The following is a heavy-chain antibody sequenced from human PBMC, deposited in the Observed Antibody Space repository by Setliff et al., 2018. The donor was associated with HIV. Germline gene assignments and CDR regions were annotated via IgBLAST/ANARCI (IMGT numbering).Heavy chain of an antibody. CDR1: GYTFTSYG. D-gene: IGHD2-8*01. V-gene: IGHV1-18*01. Sequence: GASVKVSCKASGYTFTSYGVSWVRQAPGHGLEWMGWISGYSGNTNYAQKFQGRVTMTRDTSISTAYMELSRLRSDDTAVYYCATKLHCTNGVCLDAFDIWGQGTMVTVSS. CDR3: ATKLHCTNGVCLDAFDI. J-gene: IGHJ3*02. CDR2: ISGYSGNT.